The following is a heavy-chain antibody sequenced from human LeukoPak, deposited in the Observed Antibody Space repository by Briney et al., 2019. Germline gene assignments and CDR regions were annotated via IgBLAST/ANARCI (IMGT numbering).Heavy chain of an antibody. J-gene: IGHJ5*02. D-gene: IGHD1-26*01. CDR3: ARVPVNIWENWFDP. Sequence: SETLSLTCTVSGGSISSSSYYWGWIRQPPGKGLEWIGNMYYSGSTYYNPSLKSRVTISVDTSKNQFSLKLSSVTAADTAVYYCARVPVNIWENWFDPWGQGTLVTVSS. CDR1: GGSISSSSYY. V-gene: IGHV4-39*07. CDR2: MYYSGST.